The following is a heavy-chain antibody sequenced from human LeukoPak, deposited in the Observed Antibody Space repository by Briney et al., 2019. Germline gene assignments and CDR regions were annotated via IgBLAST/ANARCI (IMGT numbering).Heavy chain of an antibody. J-gene: IGHJ4*02. CDR3: AKASAYTWRIDY. CDR2: ISWDGSST. V-gene: IGHV3-43D*03. Sequence: GGSLRLSCAASGFAFDDFAMHWVRQAPGKGLQWVSLISWDGSSTYYEDSVKGRFTISRDNSKNSLYLQMNSLRAEDTAFYYCAKASAYTWRIDYWGQGTLVTVSS. CDR1: GFAFDDFA. D-gene: IGHD1-1*01.